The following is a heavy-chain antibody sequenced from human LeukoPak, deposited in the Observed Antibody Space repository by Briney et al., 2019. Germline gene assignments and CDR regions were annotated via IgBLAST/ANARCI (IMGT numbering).Heavy chain of an antibody. D-gene: IGHD2-2*01. J-gene: IGHJ3*02. Sequence: SETLSLTCTVSGGSISSYYWSWIRQPPGKGLEWIGYIYYSGSTNYNPSLKSRVTISVDTSKNQFSLKLSSVTAADTAVYYCARDRRYCSSTSCGIFLFDAESHDAFDIWGQGTMVTVSS. CDR3: ARDRRYCSSTSCGIFLFDAESHDAFDI. CDR2: IYYSGST. V-gene: IGHV4-59*12. CDR1: GGSISSYY.